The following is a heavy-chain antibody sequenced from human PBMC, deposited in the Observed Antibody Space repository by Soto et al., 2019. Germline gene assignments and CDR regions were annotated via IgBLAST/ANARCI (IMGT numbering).Heavy chain of an antibody. V-gene: IGHV1-18*01. CDR3: ARDLMGYCSGGSCYWFDP. CDR1: GYTFTSYG. CDR2: ISAYNGNT. D-gene: IGHD2-15*01. J-gene: IGHJ5*02. Sequence: ASVKVSCKASGYTFTSYGISWVRQAPGQGLEWMGRISAYNGNTNYAQKLQGRVTMTTDTSTSTAYMELRSLRSDDTAVYYCARDLMGYCSGGSCYWFDPWGQGTLVTVSS.